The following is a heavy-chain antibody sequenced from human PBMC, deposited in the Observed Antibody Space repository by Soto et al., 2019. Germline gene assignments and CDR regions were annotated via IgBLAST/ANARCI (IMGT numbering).Heavy chain of an antibody. J-gene: IGHJ6*02. CDR1: GYTFTRYG. V-gene: IGHV1-18*01. D-gene: IGHD2-8*01. Sequence: ASVKVSCKASGYTFTRYGISWVRQAPGQGLEWMGWISGYNGDTNYAQKFQGRVAMTVDTSTTTAFMELTSLTSDDRAVYYCAKNGQPPYYYYGKDVWGQGTTVTVSS. CDR2: ISGYNGDT. CDR3: AKNGQPPYYYYGKDV.